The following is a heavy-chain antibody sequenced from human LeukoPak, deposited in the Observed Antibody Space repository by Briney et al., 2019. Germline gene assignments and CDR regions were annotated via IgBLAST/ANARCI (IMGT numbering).Heavy chain of an antibody. V-gene: IGHV4-31*03. J-gene: IGHJ3*02. Sequence: PSQTLSLTCTVSGGSISSGGYYWSWIRQHPGKGLEWIGYIYYSGSTYYNPSLKSRVTISVDTSKNQFSLKLSSVTAADTAVYYCARDPTYSGYDDDAFDIWGQGTMVTVSS. CDR2: IYYSGST. CDR3: ARDPTYSGYDDDAFDI. D-gene: IGHD5-12*01. CDR1: GGSISSGGYY.